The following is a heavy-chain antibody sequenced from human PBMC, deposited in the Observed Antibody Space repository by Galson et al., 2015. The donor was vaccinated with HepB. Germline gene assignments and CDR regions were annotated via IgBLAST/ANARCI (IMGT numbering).Heavy chain of an antibody. CDR1: GFTFSSYA. V-gene: IGHV3-23*01. CDR3: AKDGHSSGWYGTDY. CDR2: ISGSGGST. J-gene: IGHJ4*02. Sequence: SLRLSCAASGFTFSSYAMSWVRQAPGKGLEWVSAISGSGGSTYYADSVKGRFTTSRDNSKNTLYLQMNSLRAEDTAVYYCAKDGHSSGWYGTDYWGQGTLVTVSS. D-gene: IGHD6-19*01.